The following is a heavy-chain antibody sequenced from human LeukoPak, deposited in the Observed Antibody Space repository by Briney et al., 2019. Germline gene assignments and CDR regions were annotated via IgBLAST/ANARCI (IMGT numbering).Heavy chain of an antibody. V-gene: IGHV3-74*01. CDR3: ARVQFWSGSYFDY. J-gene: IGHJ4*02. Sequence: GGSLRLSCAASGFTFSNAWMSWVRQAPGKGLVWVSRINSDGSSTSYADSVKGRFTISRDNAKNTLYLQMNSLRAEDTAVYYCARVQFWSGSYFDYWGQGTLVTVSS. D-gene: IGHD3-3*02. CDR1: GFTFSNAW. CDR2: INSDGSST.